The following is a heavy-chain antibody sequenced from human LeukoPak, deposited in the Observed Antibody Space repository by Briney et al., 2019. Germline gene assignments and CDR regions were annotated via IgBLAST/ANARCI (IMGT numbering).Heavy chain of an antibody. V-gene: IGHV3-72*01. Sequence: GGSLRLSCAASGFTFSAHYIDWVRQAPGKGLEWVGRSRDRDNNYSTEYAASVKGRFTISRDASKNLLYLQMSSLTTEDTAVYYCARDNLFRVFIYPGAFDIWGLGTLVTVSS. CDR2: SRDRDNNYST. D-gene: IGHD3-10*02. CDR1: GFTFSAHY. CDR3: ARDNLFRVFIYPGAFDI. J-gene: IGHJ3*02.